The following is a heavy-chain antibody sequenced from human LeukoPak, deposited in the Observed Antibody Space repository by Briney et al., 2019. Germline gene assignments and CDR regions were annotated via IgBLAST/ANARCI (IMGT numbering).Heavy chain of an antibody. CDR1: GGSISSYY. D-gene: IGHD2-2*01. J-gene: IGHJ4*02. CDR3: ARQVHCSSTSCYFDY. Sequence: PSETLSLTCTVSGGSISSYYWSWIRQPPGKGLEWIGYIYCSGSTNYNPSLKSRVTISVDTSKNQFSLKLSSVTAADTAVYYCARQVHCSSTSCYFDYWGQGTLVTVSS. CDR2: IYCSGST. V-gene: IGHV4-59*08.